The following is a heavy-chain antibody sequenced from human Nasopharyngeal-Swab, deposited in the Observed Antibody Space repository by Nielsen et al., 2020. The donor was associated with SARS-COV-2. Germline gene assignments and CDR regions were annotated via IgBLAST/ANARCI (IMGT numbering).Heavy chain of an antibody. J-gene: IGHJ5*02. CDR3: AADSTQRLVLKRTSFDP. V-gene: IGHV4-39*01. CDR2: IYYRGST. D-gene: IGHD6-19*01. Sequence: WIRQPPGKGLEWIGSIYYRGSTYFNPSLESRVTISVATSKNQFSLKLSSVTAADTAVYYCAADSTQRLVLKRTSFDPWGQGTLVTVSS.